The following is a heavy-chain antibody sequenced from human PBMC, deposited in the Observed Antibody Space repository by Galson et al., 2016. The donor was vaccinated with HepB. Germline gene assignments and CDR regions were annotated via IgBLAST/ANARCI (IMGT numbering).Heavy chain of an antibody. J-gene: IGHJ3*01. D-gene: IGHD3-16*01. CDR2: IKTDG. CDR1: GFTFSSYW. Sequence: SLRLSCAASGFTFSSYWMHWLRQAPGKWLVWVARIKTDGTYADSLEGRFITTRDNAKNTLYLEMNSLRAEDTAVYFCARDGLGAFDLWGQGTMVTVSS. CDR3: ARDGLGAFDL. V-gene: IGHV3-74*01.